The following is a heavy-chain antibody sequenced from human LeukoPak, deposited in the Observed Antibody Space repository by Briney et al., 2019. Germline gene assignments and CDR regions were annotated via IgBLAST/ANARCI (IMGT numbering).Heavy chain of an antibody. V-gene: IGHV4-38-2*02. CDR1: GYSISSIHC. CDR2: ICQSGST. Sequence: PSETLSLTCTVSGYSISSIHCWGWIRQPPGKGLEWIGNICQSGSTYYSPSLKSRVILSLDTSKNQFSLRLSSVTAADTAVYYCARQGADGYYDSSGYFDYWGQGTLVTVSS. CDR3: ARQGADGYYDSSGYFDY. D-gene: IGHD3-22*01. J-gene: IGHJ4*02.